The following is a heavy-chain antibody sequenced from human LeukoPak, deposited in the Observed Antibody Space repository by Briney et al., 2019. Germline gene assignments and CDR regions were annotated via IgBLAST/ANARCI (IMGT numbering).Heavy chain of an antibody. Sequence: GGSLRLSCVASGFTFGNSWMSWVRHSPGRGLVWVANIHPEGDEKYHVESVMGRFTISRDNAESSLFLQMNGLRAEDTAVYYCARGDAFSGDHWGQGTLVTVSS. CDR3: ARGDAFSGDH. J-gene: IGHJ4*02. CDR2: IHPEGDEK. V-gene: IGHV3-7*04. CDR1: GFTFGNSW.